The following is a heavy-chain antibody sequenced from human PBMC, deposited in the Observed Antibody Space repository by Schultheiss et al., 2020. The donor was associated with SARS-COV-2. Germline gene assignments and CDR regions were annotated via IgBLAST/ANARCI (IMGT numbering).Heavy chain of an antibody. CDR1: GGSISSSSYY. D-gene: IGHD1-26*01. J-gene: IGHJ4*02. Sequence: SETLSLTCTVSGGSISSSSYYWSWIRQPAGKGLEWIGRIYYSGSTYYNPSLKSRVTISVDTSKNQFSLKLSSVTAADTAVYYCARDRSGSSLFDSWGQGTLVTVSS. CDR3: ARDRSGSSLFDS. CDR2: IYYSGST. V-gene: IGHV4-39*07.